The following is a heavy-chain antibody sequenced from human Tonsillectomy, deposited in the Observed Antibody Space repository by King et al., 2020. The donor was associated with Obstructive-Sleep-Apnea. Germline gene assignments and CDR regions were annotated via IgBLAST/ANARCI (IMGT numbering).Heavy chain of an antibody. J-gene: IGHJ4*02. CDR3: ARDSTGYYFPY. D-gene: IGHD3-22*01. CDR2: IFYSGST. V-gene: IGHV4-39*07. Sequence: QLQESGPGLVRPSETLSLTCTVSGDSISSSDYYWGWIRQSPGKGLEWIGNIFYSGSTYYNPSLKSRVPISVEPSNNQFSRKLRSVTAADTAVYYCARDSTGYYFPYWGQGSLVTVSS. CDR1: GDSISSSDYY.